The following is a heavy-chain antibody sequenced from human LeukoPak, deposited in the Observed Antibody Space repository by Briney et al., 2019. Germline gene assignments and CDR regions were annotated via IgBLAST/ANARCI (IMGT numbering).Heavy chain of an antibody. CDR1: GFTFSSYG. CDR3: ARDHDWGSGYYYHALYYYYYGMGV. CDR2: IWYDGSNK. D-gene: IGHD3-22*01. Sequence: GGSLRLSCAASGFTFSSYGMHWVRQAPGKGLEWVAVIWYDGSNKYYADSVKGRFTISRDNSKNTLYLRMNSLRAEDTAVCYCARDHDWGSGYYYHALYYYYYGMGVWGQGTTVTVSS. V-gene: IGHV3-33*01. J-gene: IGHJ6*02.